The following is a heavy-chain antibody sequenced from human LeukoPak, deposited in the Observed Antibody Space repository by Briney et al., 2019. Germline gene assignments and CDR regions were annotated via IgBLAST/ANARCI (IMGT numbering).Heavy chain of an antibody. D-gene: IGHD3-10*01. J-gene: IGHJ4*02. V-gene: IGHV3-43*02. CDR3: AKDRLWFGEVLDF. CDR1: GFTFDHYA. Sequence: GGSLRLSCAASGFTFDHYAMHWVRQAPGKGLEWVSLISGDGARTYYADSVQGRLTISRDSSKNSLYLQMNSLRTEDTALYYCAKDRLWFGEVLDFWGQGALVTVSS. CDR2: ISGDGART.